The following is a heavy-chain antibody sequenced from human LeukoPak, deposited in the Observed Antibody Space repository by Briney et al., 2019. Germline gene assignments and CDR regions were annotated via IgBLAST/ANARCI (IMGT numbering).Heavy chain of an antibody. CDR2: INPSGGST. J-gene: IGHJ3*02. CDR1: GYXFTSYY. D-gene: IGHD4-23*01. CDR3: ARTTVLKAAFDI. V-gene: IGHV1-46*01. Sequence: ASVKVSCTASGYXFTSYYIHWVRQAPGQGLEWMGIINPSGGSTSYAQKFQGRVTMTRDTSASTVYMELSSLRSEDTAVYYCARTTVLKAAFDIWGQGTMVTVSS.